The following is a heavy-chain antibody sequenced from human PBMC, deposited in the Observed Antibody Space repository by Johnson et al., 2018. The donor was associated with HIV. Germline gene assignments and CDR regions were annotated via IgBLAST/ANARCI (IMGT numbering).Heavy chain of an antibody. CDR2: IGTAGDT. Sequence: VQLVESGGGVVQPGRSLRLSCAASGFTFSSYAMSWVRQATGKGLEWVSAIGTAGDTYYPGSVKGRFTISRDNSKNTLYLQMNSLRNEDTAVYYCASLPGGMNNALDIWGRGTTVIVST. D-gene: IGHD1-14*01. J-gene: IGHJ3*02. CDR1: GFTFSSYA. CDR3: ASLPGGMNNALDI. V-gene: IGHV3-13*01.